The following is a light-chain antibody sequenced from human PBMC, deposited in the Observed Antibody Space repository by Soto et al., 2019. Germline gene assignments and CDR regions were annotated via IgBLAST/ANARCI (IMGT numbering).Light chain of an antibody. J-gene: IGLJ1*01. CDR3: TSYAGGNNV. Sequence: QSALTQPPSASGSPGQSVTISCTGTSSDVGCYNFVSWYQQYPGKVPKLMVYEVNKRPSGVPDRFSGSKSGNTASLTVSGLQAEDEADYYCTSYAGGNNVFGTGTKLTVL. CDR2: EVN. CDR1: SSDVGCYNF. V-gene: IGLV2-8*01.